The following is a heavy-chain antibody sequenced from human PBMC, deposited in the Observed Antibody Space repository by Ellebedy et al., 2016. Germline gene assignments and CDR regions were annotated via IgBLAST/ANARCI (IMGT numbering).Heavy chain of an antibody. V-gene: IGHV4-59*08. Sequence: SETLSLTCTVSGGSISSYYWSWIRQPPGKGLEWIGYIYYSGSTNYNPSLKSRVTISVDTSKNQFSLKLSSVTAADTAVYYCARRGGTWAGIAVAGDAFDIWGQGTMVTVSS. CDR2: IYYSGST. J-gene: IGHJ3*02. D-gene: IGHD6-19*01. CDR1: GGSISSYY. CDR3: ARRGGTWAGIAVAGDAFDI.